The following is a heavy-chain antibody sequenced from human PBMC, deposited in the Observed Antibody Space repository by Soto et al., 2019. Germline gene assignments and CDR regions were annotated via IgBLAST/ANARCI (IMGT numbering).Heavy chain of an antibody. J-gene: IGHJ6*02. D-gene: IGHD3-9*01. V-gene: IGHV1-69*08. CDR3: AREPYYDILTGNYYYYGMDV. Sequence: QVQLVQSGAEVKKPGSLVKVSCKASGGTFSSYTISWVRQAPGQGLEWMGRIIPILGIANYAQKFQGRVTITADKSTSTAYMELSSLRSEDTAVYYCAREPYYDILTGNYYYYGMDVWGQGTTVTVSS. CDR1: GGTFSSYT. CDR2: IIPILGIA.